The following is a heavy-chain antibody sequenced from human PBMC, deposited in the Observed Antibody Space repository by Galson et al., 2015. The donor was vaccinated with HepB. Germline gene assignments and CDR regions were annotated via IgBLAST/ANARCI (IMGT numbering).Heavy chain of an antibody. Sequence: SVKVSCKASGGTFSSYAISWVRQAPGQGLEWMGGIIPIFGTANYAQKFQGRVTITADESTSTAYMELSSLRSEDTAVYYCATDIVVVPAAMRDTAMALYWGQGTLVTVSS. D-gene: IGHD2-2*01. V-gene: IGHV1-69*13. CDR1: GGTFSSYA. J-gene: IGHJ4*02. CDR2: IIPIFGTA. CDR3: ATDIVVVPAAMRDTAMALY.